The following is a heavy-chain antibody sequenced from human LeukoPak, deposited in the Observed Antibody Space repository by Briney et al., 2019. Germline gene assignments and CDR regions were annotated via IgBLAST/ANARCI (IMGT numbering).Heavy chain of an antibody. Sequence: GGSLRLSCAASGFTFSSYAMHWVRQAPGKGLEWVAVISYDGSNKYYADSVKGRFTISRDNSKNTLYLQMNSLRAEDTAVYYCARETGGWGTFDYWDQGTLVTVSS. J-gene: IGHJ4*02. CDR1: GFTFSSYA. D-gene: IGHD4-23*01. CDR2: ISYDGSNK. CDR3: ARETGGWGTFDY. V-gene: IGHV3-30-3*01.